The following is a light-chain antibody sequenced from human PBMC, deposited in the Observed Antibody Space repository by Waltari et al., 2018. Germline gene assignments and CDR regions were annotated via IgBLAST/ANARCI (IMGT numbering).Light chain of an antibody. Sequence: SYELTQPSSVSVSPGQTARITCSGNVLAGKCAWGFQQKPGQTPVLIISKDTERPSGIPERFSGSSSGSTVTLTISGAQVEDEGDYYCYSATDNNLRVFGGGTKLTVL. V-gene: IGLV3-27*01. CDR3: YSATDNNLRV. CDR2: KDT. CDR1: VLAGKC. J-gene: IGLJ3*02.